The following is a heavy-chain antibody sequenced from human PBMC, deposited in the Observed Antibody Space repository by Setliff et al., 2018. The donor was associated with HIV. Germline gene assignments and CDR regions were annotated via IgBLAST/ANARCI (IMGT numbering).Heavy chain of an antibody. CDR2: INPNSGGT. J-gene: IGHJ3*02. D-gene: IGHD5-12*01. CDR3: ARGGYSGYDTGDAFDI. V-gene: IGHV1-2*05. CDR1: GHTFTGYH. Sequence: ASVKVSCKASGHTFTGYHIHWVRQAPGQGLEWLGRINPNSGGTKYAQKFQGRVTMTRDTSISTAYMQLSSLSSDDTVVYYCARGGYSGYDTGDAFDIWGQGTMVTVSS.